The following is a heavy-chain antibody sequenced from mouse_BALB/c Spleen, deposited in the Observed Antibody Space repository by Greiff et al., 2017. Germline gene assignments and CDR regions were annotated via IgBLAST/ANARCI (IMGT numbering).Heavy chain of an antibody. CDR1: GFTFSSFG. CDR3: ARWANSGEYFDV. D-gene: IGHD5-2*01. J-gene: IGHJ1*01. CDR2: ISSGSSTI. V-gene: IGHV5-17*02. Sequence: DVMLVESGGGLVQPGGSRKLSCAASGFTFSSFGMHWVRQAPEKGLEWVAYISSGSSTIYYADTVKGRITISRDNPKNTLFLQMTSLRSEDTAVYYCARWANSGEYFDVWGAGTTVTVSS.